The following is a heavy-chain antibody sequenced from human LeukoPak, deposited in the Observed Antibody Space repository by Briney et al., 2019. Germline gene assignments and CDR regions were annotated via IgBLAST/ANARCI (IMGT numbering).Heavy chain of an antibody. V-gene: IGHV1-46*01. CDR2: INPSGGST. Sequence: ASVKVSCKASGYTFTSYYMHWVRQAPGQGLERMGIINPSGGSTSYAQKFQGRVTMTRDTSTSTVYMELSSLRSEDTAVYYCARGSYIVVVPAATYNWFDPWGQGTLVTVSS. CDR1: GYTFTSYY. J-gene: IGHJ5*02. CDR3: ARGSYIVVVPAATYNWFDP. D-gene: IGHD2-2*01.